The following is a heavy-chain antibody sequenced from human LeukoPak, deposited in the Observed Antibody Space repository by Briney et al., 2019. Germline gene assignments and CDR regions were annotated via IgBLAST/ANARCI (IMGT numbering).Heavy chain of an antibody. CDR2: ISSDGGRT. CDR1: GFTFTSYA. J-gene: IGHJ3*02. D-gene: IGHD3-10*01. Sequence: PGGSLRLSCSASGFTFTSYAMHWVRQAPGKGLEYVSAISSDGGRTFYAESVKGRFTISRDNAKNLLFLQMNGLRAEDTALYYCARGRSITLLRGVAMSDGFDIWGQGAMVAVSS. V-gene: IGHV3-64*04. CDR3: ARGRSITLLRGVAMSDGFDI.